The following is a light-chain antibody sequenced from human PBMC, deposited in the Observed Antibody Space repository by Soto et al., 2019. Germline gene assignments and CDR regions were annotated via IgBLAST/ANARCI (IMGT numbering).Light chain of an antibody. Sequence: QLVLTQSPSASASLGASVKLTCTLRSGHRNYAIAWHQQQSEKGPRYLMKLNSDGSHSKGDGIPDRFSGSSSGAERYRTISSLQSEDEADYYCQTWGSGIVVFGGGTKLTVL. CDR2: LNSDGSH. CDR1: SGHRNYA. J-gene: IGLJ2*01. V-gene: IGLV4-69*01. CDR3: QTWGSGIVV.